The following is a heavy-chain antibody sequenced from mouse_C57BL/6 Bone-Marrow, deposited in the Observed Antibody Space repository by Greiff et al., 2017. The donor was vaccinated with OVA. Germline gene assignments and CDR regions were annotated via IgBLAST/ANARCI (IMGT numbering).Heavy chain of an antibody. CDR1: GYTFTSYW. CDR2: IHPSDGDT. D-gene: IGHD3-3*01. J-gene: IGHJ2*01. Sequence: QVQLQQPGAGLVKPGASVKVSCTASGYTFTSYWMHWVKQSPGQGLEWIGRIHPSDGDTNYTQKFKGQATLTVDKSASTAYMQLSSLTSEDAAVYYCSTIGRNGYWGQGTTLTVSS. CDR3: STIGRNGY. V-gene: IGHV1-74*01.